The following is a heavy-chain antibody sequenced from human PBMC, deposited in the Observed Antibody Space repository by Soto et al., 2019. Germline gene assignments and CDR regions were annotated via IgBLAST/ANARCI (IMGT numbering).Heavy chain of an antibody. V-gene: IGHV3-74*01. CDR2: INSDGSST. D-gene: IGHD6-19*01. Sequence: GGSLRLSCAASGFTFSSYLMHWVRQAPGKGLVWVSRINSDGSSTTYADSVKGRFTISRDSAKNTLYLQMNSLRAEDTAVYYCARVRMAGDFDIWGQGTMVNVSS. CDR1: GFTFSSYL. CDR3: ARVRMAGDFDI. J-gene: IGHJ3*02.